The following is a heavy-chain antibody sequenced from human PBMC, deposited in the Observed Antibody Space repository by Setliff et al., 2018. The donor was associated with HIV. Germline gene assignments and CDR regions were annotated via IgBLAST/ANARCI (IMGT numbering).Heavy chain of an antibody. V-gene: IGHV3-7*01. CDR1: GFIFRSDW. D-gene: IGHD6-19*01. CDR2: ISPDGSER. J-gene: IGHJ1*01. Sequence: GGSLRLSCATSGFIFRSDWMSWLRQAPGKGLEWVANISPDGSERYSVDSVKGRFTVSRDNAKTSLYLQMNSLRVEDTAVYYCAKDGSGWSQHWGQGTLVTVSS. CDR3: AKDGSGWSQH.